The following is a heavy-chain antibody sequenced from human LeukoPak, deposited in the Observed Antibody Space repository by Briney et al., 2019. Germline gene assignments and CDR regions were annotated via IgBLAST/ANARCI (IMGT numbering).Heavy chain of an antibody. Sequence: GTSVKVSCKASGYTFTSYGISWVRQAPGQGLEWMGWIGAYNGNTNYAQTLQGRVTMTTDTSTSTAYMELRSLRPDDTAVYYCARDNGGTAMAYYYYYYMDVWGKGTTVTISS. CDR3: ARDNGGTAMAYYYYYYMDV. J-gene: IGHJ6*03. CDR1: GYTFTSYG. CDR2: IGAYNGNT. V-gene: IGHV1-18*01. D-gene: IGHD5-18*01.